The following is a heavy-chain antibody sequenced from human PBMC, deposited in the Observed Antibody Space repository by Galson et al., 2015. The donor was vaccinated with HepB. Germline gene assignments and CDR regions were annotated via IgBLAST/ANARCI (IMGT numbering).Heavy chain of an antibody. CDR1: GFTFSSYA. CDR2: ISSNGGST. J-gene: IGHJ4*02. V-gene: IGHV3-64D*06. Sequence: SLRLSCAASGFTFSSYAMHWVRQAPGKGLEYVSAISSNGGSTYYADSVKGRFTISRDNSKNTLYLQMSSLRAEDTAVYYCVKDSEGTYYYDSSGYGGYWGQGTLVTVSS. CDR3: VKDSEGTYYYDSSGYGGY. D-gene: IGHD3-22*01.